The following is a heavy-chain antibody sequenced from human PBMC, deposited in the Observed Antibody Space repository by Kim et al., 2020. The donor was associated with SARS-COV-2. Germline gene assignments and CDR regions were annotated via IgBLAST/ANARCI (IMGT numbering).Heavy chain of an antibody. CDR1: GGTFSSYA. CDR2: IIPIFGTA. CDR3: ARPRHYDIVTDYYYGMDV. D-gene: IGHD3-9*01. V-gene: IGHV1-69*13. J-gene: IGHJ6*02. Sequence: SVKVSCKASGGTFSSYAISWVRQAPGQGLEWMGGIIPIFGTANYAQKFQGRVTITADESTSTAYMELSSLRSEDTAVYYCARPRHYDIVTDYYYGMDVWGQGTTVTVSS.